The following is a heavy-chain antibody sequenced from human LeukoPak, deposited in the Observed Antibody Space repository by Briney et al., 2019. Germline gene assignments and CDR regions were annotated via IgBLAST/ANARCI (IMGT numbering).Heavy chain of an antibody. J-gene: IGHJ4*02. V-gene: IGHV4-34*01. CDR3: ARGGFYCGDDCYVDY. D-gene: IGHD2-21*02. CDR2: INRSGST. Sequence: ASETLSLTCAVYGGSLSYYYWSWLRQSPEKGLEWIGEINRSGSTNYNPSLKSRVSISVDTSKNQFSLKLSSVTAADTAVYYCARGGFYCGDDCYVDYWGQGTLVTVSS. CDR1: GGSLSYYY.